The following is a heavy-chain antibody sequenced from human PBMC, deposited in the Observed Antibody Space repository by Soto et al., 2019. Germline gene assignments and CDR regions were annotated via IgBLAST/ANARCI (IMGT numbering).Heavy chain of an antibody. D-gene: IGHD2-15*01. V-gene: IGHV3-11*05. CDR2: ISTGGRYT. Sequence: QVQVVESGGGLVRPGGSLRLSCATSGFSFSDHYMTWIRQAPGKGLEFISYISTGGRYTNYGDSVKGRSTSSRDNAQNAPFAQVNALRDDDPALDYCSRGSGGSAVDHWDAATLVSVSS. J-gene: IGHJ4*01. CDR1: GFSFSDHY. CDR3: SRGSGGSAVDH.